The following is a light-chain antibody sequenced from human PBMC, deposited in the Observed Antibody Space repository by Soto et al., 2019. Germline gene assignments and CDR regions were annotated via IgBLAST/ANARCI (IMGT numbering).Light chain of an antibody. CDR3: ASWDDSLNGWV. CDR1: NSNIGSNA. J-gene: IGLJ3*02. Sequence: QSVLTQSPSASGTPGQRVAISCSGANSNIGSNAVNWYHQRPGTAPKLLIHSNDQRPSGLPDRFSGSKSGASASLVISGLQSEDEGDYYCASWDDSLNGWVFGGGTKVTVL. CDR2: SND. V-gene: IGLV1-44*01.